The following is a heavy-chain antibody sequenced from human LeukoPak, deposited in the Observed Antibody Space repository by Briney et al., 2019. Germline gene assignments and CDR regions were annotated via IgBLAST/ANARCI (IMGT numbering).Heavy chain of an antibody. D-gene: IGHD2-21*02. V-gene: IGHV4-38-2*02. J-gene: IGHJ3*02. CDR1: GYSISSGYY. Sequence: PSETLSLTCSVSGYSISSGYYWGWIRQPPGKGLEWIGNIYHDGNTYYNPSLKSRVTISVDTSKNQFSLKVTSMTAADTAVFYCARGDVHGFDIWGQGTMVTVSS. CDR2: IYHDGNT. CDR3: ARGDVHGFDI.